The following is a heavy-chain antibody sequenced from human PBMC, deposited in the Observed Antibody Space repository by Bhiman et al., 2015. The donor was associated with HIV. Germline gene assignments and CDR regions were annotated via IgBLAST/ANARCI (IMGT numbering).Heavy chain of an antibody. J-gene: IGHJ6*03. CDR2: INWNGGST. Sequence: EVQLVESGGGLVQPGRSLRLSCAASGFTFDDYAMHWVRQAPGKGLEWVSGINWNGGSTGYADSVKGRFTISRDNAKNSLYLQMNSLRAEDTALYYCARDIRDDYGYYYYMDVWGKGTTVTVSS. CDR1: GFTFDDYA. CDR3: ARDIRDDYGYYYYMDV. V-gene: IGHV3-9*01. D-gene: IGHD4-17*01.